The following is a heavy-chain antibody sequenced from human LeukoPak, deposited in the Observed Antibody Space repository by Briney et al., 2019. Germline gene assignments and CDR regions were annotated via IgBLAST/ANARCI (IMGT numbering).Heavy chain of an antibody. CDR3: AKGGGHWGTYRSDY. J-gene: IGHJ4*02. Sequence: GGSLRLSCAASGFTFNSYGMTWVRQAPGKGLEWVSSISGSGGSAYYADSVKGRFTISRDNSKITLYLQMDSLRAEDTAVYYCAKGGGHWGTYRSDYWAQGTLVTVSS. CDR1: GFTFNSYG. V-gene: IGHV3-23*01. D-gene: IGHD3-16*02. CDR2: ISGSGGSA.